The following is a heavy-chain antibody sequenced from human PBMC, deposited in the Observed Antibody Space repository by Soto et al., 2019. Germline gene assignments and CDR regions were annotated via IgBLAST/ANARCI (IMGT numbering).Heavy chain of an antibody. V-gene: IGHV3-30*03. J-gene: IGHJ6*02. D-gene: IGHD6-19*01. CDR3: ARDYSSGWNDGMDV. CDR2: ISYDGSNK. CDR1: GFTFSSYG. Sequence: PGGSLRLSCAASGFTFSSYGMHWVRQAPGKGLEWVAVISYDGSNKYYADSVKGRFTISRDNSKNTLYLQMNSLRAEDTAVYYCARDYSSGWNDGMDVWGQGXTVTVYS.